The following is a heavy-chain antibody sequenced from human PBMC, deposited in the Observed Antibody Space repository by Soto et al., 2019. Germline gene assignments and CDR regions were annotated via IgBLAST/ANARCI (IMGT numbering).Heavy chain of an antibody. Sequence: SETLFLTCTVSGGSISSSSYCWGWIRQPPGKGLEWIGSIYYSGSTYYNPSLKSRVTISVDTSKNQFSLKLSSVTAADTAVYYCASVRITMVRGVSYYYGMDVWGQGATVTVSS. J-gene: IGHJ6*02. CDR3: ASVRITMVRGVSYYYGMDV. V-gene: IGHV4-39*01. CDR1: GGSISSSSYC. D-gene: IGHD3-10*01. CDR2: IYYSGST.